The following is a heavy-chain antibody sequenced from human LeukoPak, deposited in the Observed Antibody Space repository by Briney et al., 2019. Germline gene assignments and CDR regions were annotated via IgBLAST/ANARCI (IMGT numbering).Heavy chain of an antibody. D-gene: IGHD3-22*01. CDR2: IGAYNGNT. Sequence: GASVKVSCKASGYTFTSYGISWVRQAPGQGLEWMGWIGAYNGNTNYAQKLQGRVTMTTDTSTSTAYMELRSLRSDDTAVYYCARVGYYDSSGYYYSPFDYWGQGTLVTVSS. J-gene: IGHJ4*02. V-gene: IGHV1-18*01. CDR3: ARVGYYDSSGYYYSPFDY. CDR1: GYTFTSYG.